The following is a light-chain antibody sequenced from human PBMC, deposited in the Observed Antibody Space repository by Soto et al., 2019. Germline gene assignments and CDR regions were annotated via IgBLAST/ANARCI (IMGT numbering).Light chain of an antibody. CDR3: QQYYNYPPYT. Sequence: ALRMTQSPSSFSASTGDRVTITCRASQGISNYLAWYQQKPGKAPKLLIYGASTLQSGVPSRFRGSGSETNFTPTITDPQSKDFATSHCQQYYNYPPYTFAQGPKLEIK. CDR1: QGISNY. V-gene: IGKV1-8*01. J-gene: IGKJ2*01. CDR2: GAS.